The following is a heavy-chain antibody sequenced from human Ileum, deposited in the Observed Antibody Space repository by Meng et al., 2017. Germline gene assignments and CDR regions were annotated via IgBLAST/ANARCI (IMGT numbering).Heavy chain of an antibody. J-gene: IGHJ5*02. D-gene: IGHD3-10*01. CDR1: GGSISNGKW. V-gene: IGHV4-4*02. Sequence: QLQLQESGPGLVKPSGTLSLTCAVSGGSISNGKWWSWVRQPPGKGLEWIGEISQSGTTNYYPSLNSRVGISLDKANNHLSLTLTSVTAADTAVYYCATYGSGFTPPLDPWGQGILVTVSS. CDR2: ISQSGTT. CDR3: ATYGSGFTPPLDP.